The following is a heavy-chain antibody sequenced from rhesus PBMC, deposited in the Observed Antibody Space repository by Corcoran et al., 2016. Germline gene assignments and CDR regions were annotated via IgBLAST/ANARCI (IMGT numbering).Heavy chain of an antibody. J-gene: IGHJ4*01. V-gene: IGHV4-106*01. CDR2: IYGSGGGT. CDR3: ARGRIGFDY. D-gene: IGHD3-3*01. CDR1: GGSISDDYY. Sequence: QVHLQESGPGLVKPSETLSLTCAVSGGSISDDYYWSWIRQPPGKGLEWIGYIYGSGGGTNYNPSLKNRVTISIDTSKNQFSLKLSSVTAADTAVYYCARGRIGFDYWGQGVLVTVSS.